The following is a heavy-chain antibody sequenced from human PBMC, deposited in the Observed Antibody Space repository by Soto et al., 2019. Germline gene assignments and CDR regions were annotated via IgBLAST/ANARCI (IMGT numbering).Heavy chain of an antibody. D-gene: IGHD6-19*01. Sequence: EVPLVESGGGLVKPGGSLRLSCAASGFTFSSYSMNWVRQAPGKGLEWVSSISSSSSYIYYADSVKGRFTISRDNAKNSLYLQMNSLRAEDTAVYYCARVGGSGWDVDYWGQGTLVTVSS. V-gene: IGHV3-21*01. CDR1: GFTFSSYS. CDR2: ISSSSSYI. CDR3: ARVGGSGWDVDY. J-gene: IGHJ4*02.